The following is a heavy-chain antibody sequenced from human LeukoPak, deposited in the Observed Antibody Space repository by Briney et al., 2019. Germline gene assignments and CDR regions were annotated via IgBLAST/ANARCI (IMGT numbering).Heavy chain of an antibody. CDR2: IYYSGST. J-gene: IGHJ6*02. V-gene: IGHV4-59*01. Sequence: PSETLSLTCTVSGGSISSYYWSWIRQPPGKGLEWIGYIYYSGSTNHNPSLKSRVTISVDTSKNQFSLKLSSVTAADTAVYYCARDRGYGMDVWGQGTTVTVSS. CDR1: GGSISSYY. CDR3: ARDRGYGMDV.